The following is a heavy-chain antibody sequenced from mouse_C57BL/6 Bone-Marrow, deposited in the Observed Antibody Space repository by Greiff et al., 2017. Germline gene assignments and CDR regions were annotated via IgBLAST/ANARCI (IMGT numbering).Heavy chain of an antibody. D-gene: IGHD1-1*01. CDR3: AREYYGTDWYFDV. J-gene: IGHJ1*03. CDR1: GYAFSSSW. V-gene: IGHV1-82*01. Sequence: VKLMESGPELVKPGASVKISCKASGYAFSSSWINWVKQRPGKGLEWIGRIYPGDGDTNYNGKFKGKATLTADKSSSTAYMQLSSLTSEDSAVYFCAREYYGTDWYFDVWGTGTTVTVSS. CDR2: IYPGDGDT.